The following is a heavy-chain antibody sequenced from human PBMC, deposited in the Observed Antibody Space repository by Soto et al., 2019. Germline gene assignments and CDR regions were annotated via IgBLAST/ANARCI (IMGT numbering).Heavy chain of an antibody. CDR1: GGTFSTYA. J-gene: IGHJ6*02. D-gene: IGHD5-18*01. CDR2: IIPIFGTA. Sequence: SVKVSCKASGGTFSTYAISWVRQAPGQGLEWMGGIIPIFGTANYAQKFQGRVTITADESTSTAYMELSSLRSEDTAVYYCARDTAMVDGMDVWGQGTTVTVSS. V-gene: IGHV1-69*13. CDR3: ARDTAMVDGMDV.